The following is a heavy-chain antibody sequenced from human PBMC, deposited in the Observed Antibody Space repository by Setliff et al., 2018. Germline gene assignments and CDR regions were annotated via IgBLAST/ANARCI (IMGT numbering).Heavy chain of an antibody. V-gene: IGHV1-69*13. CDR1: GGTFSGYA. J-gene: IGHJ6*03. Sequence: SVKVSCKVSGGTFSGYAITWVRRTPGQGLEWVGGIIPIYGAANYARKFQGRVTITADESTNTAYMELSSLTYEDTAVYFCARAHGATTTFYYYMDVWGKGTTVTVSS. D-gene: IGHD1-1*01. CDR2: IIPIYGAA. CDR3: ARAHGATTTFYYYMDV.